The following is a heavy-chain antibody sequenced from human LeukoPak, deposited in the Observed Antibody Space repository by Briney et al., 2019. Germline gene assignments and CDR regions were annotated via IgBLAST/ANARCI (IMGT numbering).Heavy chain of an antibody. J-gene: IGHJ5*02. CDR1: GYTFTNYG. CDR3: ARDPVHGSNVYIWFDP. Sequence: ASVKVSCKASGYTFTNYGISWVRQAPGQGLEWMGWISAYNGNTNYAQKLQGRVTMTTDTSTSTAYMELRSLRSDVTAVYYCARDPVHGSNVYIWFDPWGQGTLVTVSS. CDR2: ISAYNGNT. D-gene: IGHD1-26*01. V-gene: IGHV1-18*01.